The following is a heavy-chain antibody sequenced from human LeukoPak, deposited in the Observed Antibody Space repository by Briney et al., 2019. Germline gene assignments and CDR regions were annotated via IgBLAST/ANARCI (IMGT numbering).Heavy chain of an antibody. Sequence: QHGGTLGPSYAPPGCKDHDSRIHWDRQAPGKGLEWVSLISGDGGSTFYADSVKGRFTISRDNSKNSLYLQMNSLRSDDTALYYCARESESSGWFDYWGQGTLVTVSS. CDR1: GCKDHDSR. D-gene: IGHD3-22*01. CDR2: ISGDGGST. V-gene: IGHV3-43*02. J-gene: IGHJ5*01. CDR3: ARESESSGWFDY.